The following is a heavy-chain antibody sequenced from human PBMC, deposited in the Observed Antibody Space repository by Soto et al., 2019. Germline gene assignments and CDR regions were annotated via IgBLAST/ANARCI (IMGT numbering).Heavy chain of an antibody. V-gene: IGHV3-23*01. CDR2: IFAGGGST. J-gene: IGHJ4*02. Sequence: GGSLRLSCAPSVFTFSNYAMFWVRQAPGKGLEWVSTIFAGGGSTYYADSVKGRFTISRDNSKNTLFLQMNSLRAEDTAVYFCAKDLIRGDGYIDFDYWGQGTLVTVSS. CDR1: VFTFSNYA. CDR3: AKDLIRGDGYIDFDY. D-gene: IGHD3-10*01.